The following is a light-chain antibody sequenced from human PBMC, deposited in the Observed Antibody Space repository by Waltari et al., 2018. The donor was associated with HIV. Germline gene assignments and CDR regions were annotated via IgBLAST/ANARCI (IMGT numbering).Light chain of an antibody. Sequence: EKVMTQSPATLSVSPGERATFTCRASQSVNNNLAWYQQKPGQAPRLLIYDASTRATNIPARFSGSGSGTDFTLTISSLQSEDFAVYFCQQYANWPFTFGQVTRLEIK. V-gene: IGKV3-15*01. CDR3: QQYANWPFT. J-gene: IGKJ5*01. CDR1: QSVNNN. CDR2: DAS.